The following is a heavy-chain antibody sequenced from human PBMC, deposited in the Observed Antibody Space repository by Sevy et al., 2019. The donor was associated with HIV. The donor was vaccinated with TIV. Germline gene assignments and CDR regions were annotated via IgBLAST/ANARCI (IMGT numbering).Heavy chain of an antibody. CDR1: GFTLSSYS. V-gene: IGHV3-48*02. J-gene: IGHJ6*02. CDR2: ISSSSSTI. Sequence: GGSLRLSCAASGFTLSSYSMNWVRQAPGKGLEWVSYISSSSSTIYYADSVKGRFTISRDNAKNSLYLQMNSLRDEDTAVYYCARDWQYSSSSYYYGMDVWGQGPTVTVSS. CDR3: ARDWQYSSSSYYYGMDV. D-gene: IGHD6-13*01.